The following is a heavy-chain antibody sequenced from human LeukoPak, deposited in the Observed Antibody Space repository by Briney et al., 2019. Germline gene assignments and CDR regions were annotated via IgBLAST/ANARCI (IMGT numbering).Heavy chain of an antibody. CDR1: GYSISSGYY. CDR2: IYHSGST. J-gene: IGHJ4*02. CDR3: ARDLVIRGLDY. D-gene: IGHD2/OR15-2a*01. Sequence: SETLSLTCTVSGYSISSGYYWGWIRQPPGKGLEWIGYIYHSGSTYYNPSLKSRVTISVDRSKNQFSLKLSSVTAADTAVYYCARDLVIRGLDYWGQGTLVTVSS. V-gene: IGHV4-38-2*02.